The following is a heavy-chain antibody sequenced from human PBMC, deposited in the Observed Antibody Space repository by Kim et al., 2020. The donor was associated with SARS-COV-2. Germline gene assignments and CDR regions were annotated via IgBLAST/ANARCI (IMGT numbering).Heavy chain of an antibody. J-gene: IGHJ4*02. V-gene: IGHV4-34*01. D-gene: IGHD2-2*01. CDR3: ARGYCSSTSCYYYFDY. Sequence: RKKRVTISVDTSKNQFSRKLSSVTAADTAVYYCARGYCSSTSCYYYFDYWGQGTLVTVSS.